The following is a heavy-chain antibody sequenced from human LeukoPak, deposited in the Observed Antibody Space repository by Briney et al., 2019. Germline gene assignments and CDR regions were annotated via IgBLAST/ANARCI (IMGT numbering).Heavy chain of an antibody. CDR1: GFTFSSYA. CDR2: ISGSGGST. V-gene: IGHV3-23*01. CDR3: VRDGDDFNFDY. Sequence: PGGSLRLSCAASGFTFSSYAMSWVREAPGKGLEWVSAISGSGGSTYYADSVKGRFTISRDNSKNTLYLQMNSLRAEDTAVYFCVRDGDDFNFDYWGQGSLVTVSS. J-gene: IGHJ4*02. D-gene: IGHD5-24*01.